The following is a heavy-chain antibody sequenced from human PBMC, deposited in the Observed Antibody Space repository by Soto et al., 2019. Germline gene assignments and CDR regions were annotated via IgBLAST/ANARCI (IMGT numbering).Heavy chain of an antibody. D-gene: IGHD3-3*01. J-gene: IGHJ5*02. CDR1: GYTFTSYG. V-gene: IGHV1-8*02. CDR2: MNPNSGNT. Sequence: ASVKVSCKASGYTFTSYGISWVRQATGQGLEWMGWMNPNSGNTGYAQKFQGRVTMTRNTSISTAYMELSSLRSEDTAVYYCARGRGSGVSDFWSGYSKPASNWFDPWGQGTLVTVSS. CDR3: ARGRGSGVSDFWSGYSKPASNWFDP.